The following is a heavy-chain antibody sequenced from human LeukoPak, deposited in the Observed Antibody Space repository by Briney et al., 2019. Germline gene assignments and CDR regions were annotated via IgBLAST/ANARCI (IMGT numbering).Heavy chain of an antibody. CDR1: GGSISSYY. CDR3: AREPEEIAVAGPTQYGMDV. CDR2: IYTSGST. J-gene: IGHJ6*02. V-gene: IGHV4-4*07. Sequence: SETLSLTCTVSGGSISSYYWSWIRQPAGKGLEWIGRIYTSGSTNYNPSLKSRVTMSVDTSKNQFSLKLSSVTAADTAVYYCAREPEEIAVAGPTQYGMDVWGQGTTVTVSS. D-gene: IGHD6-19*01.